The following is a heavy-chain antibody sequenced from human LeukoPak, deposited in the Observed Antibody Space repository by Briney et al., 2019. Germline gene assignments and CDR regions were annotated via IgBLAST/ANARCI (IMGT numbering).Heavy chain of an antibody. CDR1: GFTFSSYA. CDR2: ISGSGGST. J-gene: IGHJ4*02. D-gene: IGHD1-1*01. CDR3: ARVEGGTTYYFDY. V-gene: IGHV3-23*01. Sequence: HPGGSLRLSCAASGFTFSSYAMSWVRQAPGKGLEWVSAISGSGGSTYYADSVKGRFTISRDNSKNTLYLQMNSLRAEDTAVYYCARVEGGTTYYFDYWGQGTLVTVSS.